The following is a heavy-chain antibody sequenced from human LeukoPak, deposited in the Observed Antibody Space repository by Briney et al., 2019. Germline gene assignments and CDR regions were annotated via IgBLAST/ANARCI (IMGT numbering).Heavy chain of an antibody. V-gene: IGHV1-2*02. CDR3: ARNYYYGMDV. J-gene: IGHJ6*02. CDR1: GYTFTSYD. Sequence: ASVKVSCKASGYTFTSYDINWVRQATGQGLEWMGWINPNSGGTNYAQKFQGRVTMTRDTSISTAYMELSRLRSDDTAVYYCARNYYYGMDVWGQGPRSPSP. CDR2: INPNSGGT.